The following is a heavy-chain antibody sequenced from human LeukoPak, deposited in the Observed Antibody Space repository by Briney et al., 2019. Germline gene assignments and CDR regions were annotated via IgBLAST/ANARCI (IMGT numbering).Heavy chain of an antibody. CDR2: IYYSGST. D-gene: IGHD6-13*01. J-gene: IGHJ4*02. V-gene: IGHV4-39*07. CDR1: GGSISSSSYY. CDR3: ARRPAAGTHFDY. Sequence: SETLSLTCTVSGGSISSSSYYWGWIRQPPGKGLEWIGSIYYSGSTYYNPSLKSRVTISVDTSKNQFSLKLSSVTAADTAVYYCARRPAAGTHFDYWGQGTLVTVSS.